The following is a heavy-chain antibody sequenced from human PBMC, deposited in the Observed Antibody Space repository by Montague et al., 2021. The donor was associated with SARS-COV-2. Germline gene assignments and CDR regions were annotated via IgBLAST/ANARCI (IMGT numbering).Heavy chain of an antibody. CDR2: LYYNGIT. J-gene: IGHJ5*02. D-gene: IGHD6-6*01. CDR3: ARPRPGSPNNWFDT. V-gene: IGHV4-39*01. Sequence: SETLSLTCSVSAGPFSSTSFYWGWIRQSPGKGLEWVANLYYNGITYYNPSLKSRVTLSVDPSTNQFFLKLTSVTAADTAVYSCARPRPGSPNNWFDTWGQGILVTVSS. CDR1: AGPFSSTSFY.